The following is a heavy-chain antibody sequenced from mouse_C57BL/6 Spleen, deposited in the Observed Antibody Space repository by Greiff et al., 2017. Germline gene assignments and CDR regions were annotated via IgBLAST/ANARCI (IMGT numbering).Heavy chain of an antibody. D-gene: IGHD5-1*01. Sequence: EVQLQQSGPELVKPGASVKISCKASGYTFTDYYMNWVKQSHGKSLEWIGDINPNNCGTSYNQKFKGKATLTVDKSSSTAYMELRSLTSEDSAVYYCARYLAAMDYWGQGTSVTVSS. CDR2: INPNNCGT. J-gene: IGHJ4*01. CDR1: GYTFTDYY. CDR3: ARYLAAMDY. V-gene: IGHV1-26*01.